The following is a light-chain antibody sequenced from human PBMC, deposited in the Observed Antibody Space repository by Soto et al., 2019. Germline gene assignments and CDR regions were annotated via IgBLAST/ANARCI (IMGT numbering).Light chain of an antibody. CDR3: QQYGSSPLWT. CDR2: DAS. CDR1: QSVSSSY. Sequence: EIVLTQSPGTLSLSPGERATLSCRASQSVSSSYLAWYQQKPGQAPRLLIYDASSRATGIPDRFSGSGSGTDCTLTISRLEPEDFAVYYCQQYGSSPLWTFGQGTQVEIK. J-gene: IGKJ1*01. V-gene: IGKV3-20*01.